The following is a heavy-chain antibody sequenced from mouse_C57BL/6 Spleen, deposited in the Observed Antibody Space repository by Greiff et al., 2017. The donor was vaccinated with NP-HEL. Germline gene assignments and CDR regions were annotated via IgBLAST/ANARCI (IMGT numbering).Heavy chain of an antibody. J-gene: IGHJ4*01. CDR1: GYAFSSSW. CDR3: ARWLLPYAMDY. CDR2: IYPGGGDT. V-gene: IGHV1-82*01. D-gene: IGHD2-3*01. Sequence: QVQLKQSGPELAKPGASVKISCKASGYAFSSSWMNWVKQRPGKGLEWIGWIYPGGGDTKYNEKFKGKATLTADKSSSTAYMQLSSLTSEDAAVYFCARWLLPYAMDYWGQGTSVTVSS.